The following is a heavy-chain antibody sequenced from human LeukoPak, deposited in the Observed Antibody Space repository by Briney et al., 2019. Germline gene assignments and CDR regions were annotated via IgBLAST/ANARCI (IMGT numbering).Heavy chain of an antibody. J-gene: IGHJ5*02. Sequence: HGESLKISCKGSGYSFPTYWIGWVRQMPGKGLEWMGIIYPGDSDTRYSPSFQGQVTISADKSISTAYLQWSSLKASDTAMYYCARYYESSGYYRPFDNWGQGTLVTVSS. V-gene: IGHV5-51*01. CDR2: IYPGDSDT. CDR3: ARYYESSGYYRPFDN. D-gene: IGHD3-22*01. CDR1: GYSFPTYW.